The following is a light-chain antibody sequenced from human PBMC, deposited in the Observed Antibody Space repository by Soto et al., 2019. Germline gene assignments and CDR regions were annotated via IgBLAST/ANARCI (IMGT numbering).Light chain of an antibody. Sequence: QSALTQPASVSGSPGQSVTISCTGSSSDVGTYDLVSWYQQHPGKAPKILIYEGTKRPSGVSNRFSGSKSGNTASLTISGLQAEDEADYYCCSYAGRSDVVFGGGTKLTVL. J-gene: IGLJ2*01. V-gene: IGLV2-23*01. CDR1: SSDVGTYDL. CDR2: EGT. CDR3: CSYAGRSDVV.